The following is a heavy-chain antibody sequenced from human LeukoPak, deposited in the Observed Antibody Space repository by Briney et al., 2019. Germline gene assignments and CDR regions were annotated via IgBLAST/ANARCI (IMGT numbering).Heavy chain of an antibody. D-gene: IGHD5-24*01. CDR2: INPNSGGT. J-gene: IGHJ3*02. V-gene: IGHV1-2*02. CDR3: ARDIEEVWVATIQFSFDI. Sequence: ASVKVSCKASGYTFTGYYMHWVRQAPGQGLEWMGWINPNSGGTNYAQKFQGRVTMTRDTSISTAYMELSRLRSNDTAVYYCARDIEEVWVATIQFSFDIWGQGTMVTVSS. CDR1: GYTFTGYY.